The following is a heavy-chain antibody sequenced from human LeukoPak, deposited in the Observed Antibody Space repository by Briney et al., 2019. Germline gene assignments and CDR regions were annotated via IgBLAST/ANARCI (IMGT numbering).Heavy chain of an antibody. CDR1: GFSFDDYM. CDR2: ISWDSNMT. Sequence: GGSLRLSCAASGFSFDDYMMFWVRQVPGKGLERVSLISWDSNMTNYKDSVKGRFTISRDNSKNSLYLQMSSLRTEDTALYYCAKGRRTEWSLDCWGQGTLVTVSS. V-gene: IGHV3-43*01. D-gene: IGHD3-3*01. CDR3: AKGRRTEWSLDC. J-gene: IGHJ4*02.